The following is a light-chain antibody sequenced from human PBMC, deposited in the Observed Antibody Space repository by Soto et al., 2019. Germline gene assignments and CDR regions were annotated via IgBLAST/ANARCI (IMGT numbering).Light chain of an antibody. CDR1: QSVSSN. J-gene: IGKJ1*01. CDR3: QQYNNRPPWT. Sequence: EIVMTQSPGTLSVSPGERATLSCRASQSVSSNLAWYQQRPGQAPRLLIYGASTRATGIPARFSGSGSGTEYTLTISSLQSADFAVYYCQQYNNRPPWTFGQGTKVEIK. CDR2: GAS. V-gene: IGKV3-15*01.